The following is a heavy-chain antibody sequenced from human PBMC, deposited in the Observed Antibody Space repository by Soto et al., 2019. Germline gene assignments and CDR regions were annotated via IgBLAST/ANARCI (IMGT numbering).Heavy chain of an antibody. Sequence: EVQLLESGGGLVQPGGSLRLSCAASGFTFSSYAMSWVRQAPGKGLEWVAAISGSGGSTYYADSVKGRFTISRDNSKNTLYLQMNSLRAEDTAVYYCAKPRDSHYYYYYYMDVWGKGTTVTVSS. CDR3: AKPRDSHYYYYYYMDV. J-gene: IGHJ6*03. V-gene: IGHV3-23*01. CDR1: GFTFSSYA. CDR2: ISGSGGST. D-gene: IGHD2-15*01.